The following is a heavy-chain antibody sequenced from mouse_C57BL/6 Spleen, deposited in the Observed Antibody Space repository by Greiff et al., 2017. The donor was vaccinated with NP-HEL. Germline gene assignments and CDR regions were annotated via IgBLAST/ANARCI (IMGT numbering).Heavy chain of an antibody. J-gene: IGHJ1*03. CDR1: GFTFSDYY. CDR2: INYDGSST. CDR3: AREDIERYFDV. Sequence: EVKLVESEGGLVQPGSSMKLSCTASGFTFSDYYMAWVRQVPEKGLEWVANINYDGSSTYYLDSLKSRFIISRDNAKNILYLQMSSQKSEDTATYYCAREDIERYFDVWGTGTTVTVSS. V-gene: IGHV5-16*01.